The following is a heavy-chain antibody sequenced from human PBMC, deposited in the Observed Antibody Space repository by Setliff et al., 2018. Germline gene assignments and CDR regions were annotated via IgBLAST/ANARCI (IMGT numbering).Heavy chain of an antibody. D-gene: IGHD3-10*01. CDR2: ISYDETNK. J-gene: IGHJ3*02. CDR1: GFNFSSYA. V-gene: IGHV3-30-3*01. CDR3: ARGGPSRGASDI. Sequence: GGSLRLSCEGSGFNFSSYAMHWVRQAPGKGLQWVAVISYDETNKYYADSVKGRFIISRDNSNNTLYLQMNSLRPEDTAVYYCARGGPSRGASDIWGQGTMVTVSS.